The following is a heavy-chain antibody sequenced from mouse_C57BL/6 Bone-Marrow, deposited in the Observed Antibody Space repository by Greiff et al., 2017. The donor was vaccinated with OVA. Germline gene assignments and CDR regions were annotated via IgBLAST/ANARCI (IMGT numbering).Heavy chain of an antibody. J-gene: IGHJ1*03. CDR3: ARTDTGTGYFDV. D-gene: IGHD4-1*01. CDR2: INPGSGGT. V-gene: IGHV1-54*01. CDR1: GYAFTNYL. Sequence: VKLMESGAELVRPGTSVKVSCKASGYAFTNYLIEWVKQRPGQGLEWIGVINPGSGGTNYNEKFKGKATLTADKSSSTAYMQLSSLTSEDSAVYFCARTDTGTGYFDVWGTGTTVTVSS.